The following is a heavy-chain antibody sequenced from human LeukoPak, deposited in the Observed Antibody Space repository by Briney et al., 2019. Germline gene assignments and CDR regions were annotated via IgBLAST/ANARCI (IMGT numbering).Heavy chain of an antibody. Sequence: PSETLSLTCTVSGGSISSSSYYWGWIRQPPGKGLEWIGSIYYSGSTYYNPSLKSRVTISVDTSKSQFSLKLSSVTAADTAVYYCARVGAVAGTDYYYMDVWGKGTTVTVSS. CDR1: GGSISSSSYY. CDR3: ARVGAVAGTDYYYMDV. CDR2: IYYSGST. J-gene: IGHJ6*03. D-gene: IGHD6-19*01. V-gene: IGHV4-39*07.